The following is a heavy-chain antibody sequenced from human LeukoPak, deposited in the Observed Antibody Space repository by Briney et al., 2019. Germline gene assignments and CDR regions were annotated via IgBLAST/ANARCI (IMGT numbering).Heavy chain of an antibody. CDR3: ARDHNYDYVWGTLDY. Sequence: GGSLRLSCAASGFTFSSYWMSWVRQAPGKGLEWVANIKQDGSEKYYVDSVKGRFIISRHNAKNSLYLQMNSLRAEDTAVYYCARDHNYDYVWGTLDYWGQGTLVTVSS. CDR1: GFTFSSYW. J-gene: IGHJ4*02. CDR2: IKQDGSEK. V-gene: IGHV3-7*01. D-gene: IGHD3-16*01.